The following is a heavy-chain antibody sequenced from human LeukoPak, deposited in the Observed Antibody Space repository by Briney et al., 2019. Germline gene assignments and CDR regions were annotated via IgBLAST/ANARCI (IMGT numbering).Heavy chain of an antibody. CDR2: IRYDGSNK. CDR3: ARIGSRIFHTMYGFDY. J-gene: IGHJ4*02. D-gene: IGHD3-10*02. V-gene: IGHV3-30*02. CDR1: GFTFSSYG. Sequence: GGSLRLSCAASGFTFSSYGMHWVRQAPGKGLEWVAFIRYDGSNKYYADSVKGRFTISRDNSKNTLYLQMNSLRAEDTAVYYCARIGSRIFHTMYGFDYWGQGTLVTVSS.